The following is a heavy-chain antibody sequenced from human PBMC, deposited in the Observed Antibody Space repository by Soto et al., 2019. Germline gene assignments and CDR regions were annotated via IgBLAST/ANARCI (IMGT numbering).Heavy chain of an antibody. D-gene: IGHD2-2*01. CDR1: RFTFDTYG. CDR3: AKDHIVAAAPDY. Sequence: QVQLVESGGGVVQPGRSLRLCYAASRFTFDTYGMHWVRQAPGKGLEWVAVISYDGSNRYYADSVKGRFTISRDNSKNTLYLQMNSLRSEDTAVYYCAKDHIVAAAPDYWGQGTLVTVSS. V-gene: IGHV3-30*18. CDR2: ISYDGSNR. J-gene: IGHJ4*02.